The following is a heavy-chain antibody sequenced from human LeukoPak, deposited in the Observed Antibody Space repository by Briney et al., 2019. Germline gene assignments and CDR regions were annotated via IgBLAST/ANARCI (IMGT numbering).Heavy chain of an antibody. CDR1: GGSIITTNW. CDR2: VHLNGAT. Sequence: SETLSLTCGVSGGSIITTNWWSWVRQPPGKGLEWIGEVHLNGATNYNPSLKSRVTISVDTSKSQFSLKLSSVTAADTAVYYCARRIAVGWFDPWGQGTLVTVSS. D-gene: IGHD6-19*01. J-gene: IGHJ5*02. CDR3: ARRIAVGWFDP. V-gene: IGHV4-4*02.